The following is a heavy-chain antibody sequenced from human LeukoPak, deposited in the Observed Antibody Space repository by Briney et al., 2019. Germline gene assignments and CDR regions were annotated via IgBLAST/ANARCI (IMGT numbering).Heavy chain of an antibody. CDR3: AFGNAFDV. J-gene: IGHJ3*01. CDR2: IKPDGSET. CDR1: GLPFSISW. D-gene: IGHD2-15*01. V-gene: IGHV3-7*01. Sequence: GGSLRLSCAASGLPFSISWMSCVRQAPGKGLQCVGNIKPDGSETFYVDSVRGRFTISRDNARNLLFLQMNSLRVDDTAVYYCAFGNAFDVWGRGTMVTVSS.